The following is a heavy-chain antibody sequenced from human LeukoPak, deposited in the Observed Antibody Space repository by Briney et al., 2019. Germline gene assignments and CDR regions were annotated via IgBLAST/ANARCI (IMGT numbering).Heavy chain of an antibody. V-gene: IGHV4-34*01. J-gene: IGHJ4*02. Sequence: SETLSLTCAVCGGSFSGYYWSLIRQPPGKGLEWIGEINHSGSTNYNPSLKSRVTISVDTSKNQFSLKLSSVTAADTAVYYCARARAHFDYWGQGTLVTVSS. CDR3: ARARAHFDY. CDR2: INHSGST. CDR1: GGSFSGYY. D-gene: IGHD3-3*02.